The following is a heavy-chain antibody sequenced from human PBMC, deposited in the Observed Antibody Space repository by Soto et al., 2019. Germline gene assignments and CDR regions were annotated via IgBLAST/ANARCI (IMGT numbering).Heavy chain of an antibody. CDR3: ARYRYLDP. J-gene: IGHJ5*02. Sequence: PGGSLRLSCADSGFILRNYWMSWVRQAPGMGLQWVASIKEDGSEKYYVDPVKGRFTISRENAKNSLYLQMNSRRAEDTAVYYCARYRYLDPWGQGILDTVSS. V-gene: IGHV3-7*03. CDR1: GFILRNYW. D-gene: IGHD1-1*01. CDR2: IKEDGSEK.